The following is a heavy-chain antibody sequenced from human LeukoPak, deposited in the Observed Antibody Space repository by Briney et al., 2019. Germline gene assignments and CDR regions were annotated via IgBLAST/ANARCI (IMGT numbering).Heavy chain of an antibody. J-gene: IGHJ6*03. CDR2: TYYRSKWYN. CDR1: GDSVSSNSAA. Sequence: SQTLSLTCAISGDSVSSNSAAWNWIRQSPSRGLEWLGRTYYRSKWYNDYAVSVKSRITINPDTSKNQFSLQLNSVTPEDTAVYYCARRAVIAAAGFYYYYMDVWGKGTTVTISS. V-gene: IGHV6-1*01. D-gene: IGHD6-13*01. CDR3: ARRAVIAAAGFYYYYMDV.